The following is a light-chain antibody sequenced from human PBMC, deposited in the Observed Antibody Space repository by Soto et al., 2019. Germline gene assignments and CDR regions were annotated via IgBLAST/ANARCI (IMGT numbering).Light chain of an antibody. CDR1: QSVSIW. V-gene: IGKV1-5*03. Sequence: DIQMTQSPSTLSASEGDRVTISCRASQSVSIWLAWYQQKPGRAPKLLIYKSSILESGVPSRFSGSGSGTEFTLTISSLQPDDFATYYCQHYSGDRATFGQGTKVDIK. J-gene: IGKJ1*01. CDR2: KSS. CDR3: QHYSGDRAT.